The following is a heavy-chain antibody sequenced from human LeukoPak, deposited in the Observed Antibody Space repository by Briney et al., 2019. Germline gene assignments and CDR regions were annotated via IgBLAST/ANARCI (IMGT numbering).Heavy chain of an antibody. CDR3: ARAGDIVVVPAAYYMDV. D-gene: IGHD2-2*01. CDR1: GYTFTSYG. V-gene: IGHV1-18*01. J-gene: IGHJ6*03. CDR2: ISAYNGNT. Sequence: GASVKVSCKASGYTFTSYGISWVRQAPGQGLEWMEWISAYNGNTNYAQKLRGRVTMTTDTSTSTAYMELRSLRSDDTAVYYCARAGDIVVVPAAYYMDVWGKGTAVIVSS.